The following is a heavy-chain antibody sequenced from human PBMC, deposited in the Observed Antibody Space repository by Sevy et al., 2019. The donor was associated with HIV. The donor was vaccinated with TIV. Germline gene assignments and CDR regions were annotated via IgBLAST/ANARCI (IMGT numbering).Heavy chain of an antibody. CDR1: GFTFSNAW. CDR3: TTEAYSGINLHDH. J-gene: IGHJ4*02. D-gene: IGHD1-26*01. Sequence: GGSLRLSCAASGFTFSNAWMSWVRQAPGKGLEWVGRIKSKTDGGTTDYAAPVKGRFTISRDDSKNTLYLQMNSLKTEVTAVYYCTTEAYSGINLHDHWGQGTLVTVSS. V-gene: IGHV3-15*01. CDR2: IKSKTDGGTT.